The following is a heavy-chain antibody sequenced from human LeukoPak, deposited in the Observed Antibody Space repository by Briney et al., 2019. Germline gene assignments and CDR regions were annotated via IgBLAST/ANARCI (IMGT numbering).Heavy chain of an antibody. CDR3: VKDNPLDY. V-gene: IGHV3-30*02. D-gene: IGHD1-14*01. CDR1: GFTFSTYD. J-gene: IGHJ4*02. CDR2: IRYDGNNK. Sequence: GGSLRLSCEVSGFTFSTYDIHWVRQTPGKGLEWVAFIRYDGNNKLYADSMKGRFTISRDNSKNTLYLHINSLRAEDTAVYYCVKDNPLDYWGQGTLVIVSS.